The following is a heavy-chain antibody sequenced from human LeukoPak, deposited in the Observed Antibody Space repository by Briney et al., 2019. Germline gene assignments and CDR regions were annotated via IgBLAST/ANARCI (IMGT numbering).Heavy chain of an antibody. Sequence: GGPLRLSCAASGFTFSIYGMHGLRQAPGKGLECVSAISGCGGSTYYADSVEGRFTISRDNSENTLSPHVNSLRDEDTAVYYCAKEGYSNYRFDPWVEGTLVTVSS. CDR2: ISGCGGST. CDR1: GFTFSIYG. J-gene: IGHJ5*02. CDR3: AKEGYSNYRFDP. D-gene: IGHD4-11*01. V-gene: IGHV3-23*01.